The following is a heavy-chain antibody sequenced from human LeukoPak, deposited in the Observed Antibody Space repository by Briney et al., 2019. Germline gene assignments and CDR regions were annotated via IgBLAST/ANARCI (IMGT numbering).Heavy chain of an antibody. V-gene: IGHV3-23*01. D-gene: IGHD4-11*01. CDR3: ATERDYSNYVPPDY. J-gene: IGHJ4*02. CDR2: ISGSGGST. CDR1: GFTFSSYA. Sequence: GGSLRLSCAASGFTFSSYAMSWVRQAPGKGLEWVSAISGSGGSTYYADSVKGRFTISRDNSKNTLYLQMNSLRAEDTVVYYCATERDYSNYVPPDYWGQGTLVTVSS.